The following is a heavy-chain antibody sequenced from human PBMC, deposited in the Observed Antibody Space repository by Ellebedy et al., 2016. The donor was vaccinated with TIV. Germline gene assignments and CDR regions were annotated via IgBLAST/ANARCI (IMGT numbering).Heavy chain of an antibody. V-gene: IGHV1-18*01. CDR1: GFTLTSYG. CDR3: ARDMVQGMVSRYLWFDY. CDR2: ISAYTGDT. D-gene: IGHD5/OR15-5a*01. J-gene: IGHJ4*02. Sequence: ASVKVSCKASGFTLTSYGFSWVRQAPGQGLEWMGWISAYTGDTEFAQRFQGRVTLTTDASTSTAYMELRSLRSDDTAIYYCARDMVQGMVSRYLWFDYWGQGTLVTVSS.